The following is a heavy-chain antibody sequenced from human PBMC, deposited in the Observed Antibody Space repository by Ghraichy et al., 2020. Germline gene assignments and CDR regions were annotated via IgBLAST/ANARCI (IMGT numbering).Heavy chain of an antibody. V-gene: IGHV1-2*02. CDR1: PYTFTDYF. CDR3: ARGRAEATTRGVGLDV. Sequence: ASVKVSCKASPYTFTDYFIHWVRQAPGQGLEWVGYIIPKNGGTNYAPRFHGRLTFARDTSTNTAYMELSALTSDDTAVYYCARGRAEATTRGVGLDVWGQGTTVTVSS. J-gene: IGHJ6*02. D-gene: IGHD1-26*01. CDR2: IIPKNGGT.